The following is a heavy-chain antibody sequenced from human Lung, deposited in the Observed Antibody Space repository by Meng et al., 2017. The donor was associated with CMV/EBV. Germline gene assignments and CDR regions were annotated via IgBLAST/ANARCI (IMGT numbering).Heavy chain of an antibody. J-gene: IGHJ4*02. CDR2: ISAYNGDT. CDR1: GYIFTKYG. D-gene: IGHD6-19*01. Sequence: AXVXVSXXASGYIFTKYGVNWMRQAPGQGPEWMGWISAYNGDTMYAPKVQGRVTMTTDTSTSTAYMELRGLRSGDTAVYYCARDAGTIAVSGIGDYWGQGXLVTVSS. V-gene: IGHV1-18*01. CDR3: ARDAGTIAVSGIGDY.